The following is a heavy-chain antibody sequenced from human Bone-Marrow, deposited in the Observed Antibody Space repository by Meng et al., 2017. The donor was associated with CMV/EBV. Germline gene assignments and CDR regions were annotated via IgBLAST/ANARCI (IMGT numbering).Heavy chain of an antibody. CDR1: GFTFDDYA. J-gene: IGHJ3*02. CDR3: AKDISGGNPPDAFDI. CDR2: ISWDGGST. Sequence: GGSLRLSCAASGFTFDDYAMHWVRQAPGKGLEWVSLISWDGGSTYYADSVKGRFTISRDNSKNSLYLQMNSLRAEDTALYYCAKDISGGNPPDAFDIWGQGTMVTVSS. V-gene: IGHV3-43D*03. D-gene: IGHD4-23*01.